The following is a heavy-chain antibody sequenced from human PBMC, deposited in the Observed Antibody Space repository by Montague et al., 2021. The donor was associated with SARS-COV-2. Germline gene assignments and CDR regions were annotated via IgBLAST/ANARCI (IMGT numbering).Heavy chain of an antibody. Sequence: SETLSLTCSVSGDSISRYYWSWIRQSDGKGLGWIGRIYTGGHVNYNPALQSRVSMSVDTSKSQASLNVTSVTAADTAVYYCARAIWHLDAWGRGILVTVSS. J-gene: IGHJ2*01. V-gene: IGHV4-4*07. CDR2: IYTGGHV. CDR1: GDSISRYY. CDR3: ARAIWHLDA.